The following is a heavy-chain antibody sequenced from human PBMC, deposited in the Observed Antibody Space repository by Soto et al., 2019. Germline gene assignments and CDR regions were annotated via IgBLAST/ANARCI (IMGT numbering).Heavy chain of an antibody. V-gene: IGHV3-33*01. CDR1: GFTFSSYG. Sequence: GGSLRLSCAASGFTFSSYGMHWVRQAPGKGLEWVAVIWYDGSNKYYADSVKGRFTISRDNSKNTLYLQMNSLRAEDTAVYYCARDWEDIVVVPAAIGPKNDAFDIWGQGTMVTVSS. CDR3: ARDWEDIVVVPAAIGPKNDAFDI. J-gene: IGHJ3*02. CDR2: IWYDGSNK. D-gene: IGHD2-2*01.